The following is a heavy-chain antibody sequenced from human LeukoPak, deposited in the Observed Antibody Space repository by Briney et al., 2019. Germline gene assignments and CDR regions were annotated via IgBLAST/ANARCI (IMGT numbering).Heavy chain of an antibody. Sequence: GGSLRLSCAVSGFIFSSYDMNWVRQAPGKGLEWVSFISTRGNSIYYADSVKGRFTISRDNAKNSLYLQMNSLRVEDTAVYYCARATHPRTLGDNYYLDSWGRGTLLSVSS. CDR3: ARATHPRTLGDNYYLDS. J-gene: IGHJ4*02. V-gene: IGHV3-48*03. CDR2: ISTRGNSI. D-gene: IGHD1-1*01. CDR1: GFIFSSYD.